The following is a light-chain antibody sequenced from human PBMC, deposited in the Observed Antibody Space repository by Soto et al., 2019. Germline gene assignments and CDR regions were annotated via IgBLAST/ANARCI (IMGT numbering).Light chain of an antibody. V-gene: IGKV3-15*01. CDR1: QSVGIN. J-gene: IGKJ2*01. CDR3: HQYNCWPGT. CDR2: GAS. Sequence: VMTQSPAILSVSPGESATLSCRASQSVGINLAWYQQRPGRAPRLVIYGASSRATGFPARFSGSGSGTDFTLTISSLQSEDFAVYYCHQYNCWPGTFGQGTKLEIK.